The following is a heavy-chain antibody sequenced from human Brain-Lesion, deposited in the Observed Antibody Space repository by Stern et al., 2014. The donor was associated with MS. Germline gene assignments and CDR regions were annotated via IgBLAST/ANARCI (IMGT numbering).Heavy chain of an antibody. V-gene: IGHV4-39*01. Sequence: VQLVESGPGLVKPSETLSLTCTVAGGSVSSTSYAWAWIRQPPGKGLEGIGTIYFSGNTYYSPSLKSRLTPSLDTAQNQFSFQLSSVTAADTAVYYCAGEEDIRYCSGGSCTGNWFDPWGQGTLVTVSS. J-gene: IGHJ5*02. CDR1: GGSVSSTSYA. CDR2: IYFSGNT. CDR3: AGEEDIRYCSGGSCTGNWFDP. D-gene: IGHD2-15*01.